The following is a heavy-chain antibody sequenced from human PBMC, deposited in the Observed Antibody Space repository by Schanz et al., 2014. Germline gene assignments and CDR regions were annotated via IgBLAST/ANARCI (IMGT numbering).Heavy chain of an antibody. CDR2: ISAYNGNT. J-gene: IGHJ4*02. D-gene: IGHD6-19*01. CDR3: ARCGYSSGWYDTDIAHFDY. CDR1: GYSFTPFP. V-gene: IGHV1-18*01. Sequence: QVQLVQSGGEMKKPGASVKVSCKASGYSFTPFPIHWVRQAPGQGLEWMGWISAYNGNTNYAQKLQGRITMTTDTTTSSSCMELRSLRADDTAVYCCARCGYSSGWYDTDIAHFDYWGQGSLVTVSP.